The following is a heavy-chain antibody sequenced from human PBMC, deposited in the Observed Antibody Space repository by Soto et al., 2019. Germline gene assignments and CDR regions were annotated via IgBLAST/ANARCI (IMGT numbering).Heavy chain of an antibody. CDR1: GFTFSSYG. Sequence: GGSLRLSCAASGFTFSSYGMHWVRQAPGKGLEWVAVISYDGSNKYYADSVKGRFTISRDNSKNTLYLQMNSLRAEDTAVYYCAKGGRWLQLLRAFDIWGQGTMVTVPS. J-gene: IGHJ3*02. CDR3: AKGGRWLQLLRAFDI. CDR2: ISYDGSNK. V-gene: IGHV3-30*18. D-gene: IGHD5-12*01.